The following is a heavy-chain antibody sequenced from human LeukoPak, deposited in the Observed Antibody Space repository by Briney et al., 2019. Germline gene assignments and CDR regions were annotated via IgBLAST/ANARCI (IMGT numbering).Heavy chain of an antibody. CDR3: ARDAMVYATGVYYYGMDV. CDR1: GGSFRGYY. Sequence: SETLSLTCAVYGGSFRGYYWSWIRQHPGKGLEWIGYIYYSGSTYYNPSLKSRVTISVDTSKNQFSLKLSSVTAADTAVYYCARDAMVYATGVYYYGMDVWGQGTTVTVSS. D-gene: IGHD2-8*01. V-gene: IGHV4-31*11. CDR2: IYYSGST. J-gene: IGHJ6*02.